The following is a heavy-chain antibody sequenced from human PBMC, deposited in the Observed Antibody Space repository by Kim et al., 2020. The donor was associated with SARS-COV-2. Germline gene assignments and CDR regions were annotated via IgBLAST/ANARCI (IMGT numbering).Heavy chain of an antibody. Sequence: SETLSLTCAVSGGSISSSNWWSWVRQPPGKGLEWIGEIYHSGSTNYNPSLKSRVTISVDKSKNHFSLKLSSVTAADTAVYYCARGGAYDEGAFHIWGQGTMVTVSS. CDR3: ARGGAYDEGAFHI. CDR2: IYHSGST. CDR1: GGSISSSNW. V-gene: IGHV4-4*02. D-gene: IGHD3-16*01. J-gene: IGHJ3*02.